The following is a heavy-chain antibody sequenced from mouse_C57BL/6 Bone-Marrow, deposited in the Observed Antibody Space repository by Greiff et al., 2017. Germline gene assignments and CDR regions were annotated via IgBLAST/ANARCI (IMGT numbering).Heavy chain of an antibody. J-gene: IGHJ4*01. CDR3: ARGGYYAMDD. Sequence: QVQLQQPGAELVMPGASVKLSCKASGYTFTSYWMHWVKQRPGQGLEWIGEIEPSDSYTNYNQKFKGKSTLTVDKSSSTAYMQLSSLTSEDSAVYYCARGGYYAMDDWGQGTSVTVSS. CDR2: IEPSDSYT. CDR1: GYTFTSYW. V-gene: IGHV1-69*01.